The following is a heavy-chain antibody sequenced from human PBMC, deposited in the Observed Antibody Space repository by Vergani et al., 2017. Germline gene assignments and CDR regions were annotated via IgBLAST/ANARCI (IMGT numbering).Heavy chain of an antibody. CDR3: TRSECSGTTCYGHYFDL. Sequence: VQLVESGGGLVKPGGSLRLSCAASGFTFSDYYMSWVRQAPGKGLEWVSVIKSDGRTSYAESVRGRFTISRDTSRNAVYLQMNILRVEDTGVYYCTRSECSGTTCYGHYFDLWGHGILVTVSS. CDR1: GFTFSDYY. V-gene: IGHV3-66*02. D-gene: IGHD2-15*01. J-gene: IGHJ4*01. CDR2: IKSDGRT.